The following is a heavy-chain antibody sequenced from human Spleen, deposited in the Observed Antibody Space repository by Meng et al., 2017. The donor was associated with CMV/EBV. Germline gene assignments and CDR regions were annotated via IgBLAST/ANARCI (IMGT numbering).Heavy chain of an antibody. Sequence: SVKVSCKASGGIFSSYPMSWVRQAPGQGLEWMGGIIPMVGAAKYAQKFQGRVTITTDTSTTTAYMELRSLRSDDTAVYYCARGWGQKRELRLSQGWFDPWGQGTLVTVSS. D-gene: IGHD1-7*01. CDR2: IIPMVGAA. CDR1: GGIFSSYP. V-gene: IGHV1-69*05. J-gene: IGHJ5*02. CDR3: ARGWGQKRELRLSQGWFDP.